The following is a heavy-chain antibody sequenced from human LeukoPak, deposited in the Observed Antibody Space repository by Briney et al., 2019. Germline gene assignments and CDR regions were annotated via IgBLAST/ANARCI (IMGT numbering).Heavy chain of an antibody. V-gene: IGHV4-34*01. Sequence: SETLSLTCAVYGGSFSGYYRSWIRQPPGKGLEWIWEINHSGSTIYNPSLMSRVTISGDTSKKQFSLKLSSVTAADTAVYYCARMLAYYYGSGSYYKRGGAFDYWGQGTLVTVSS. CDR2: INHSGST. J-gene: IGHJ4*02. CDR3: ARMLAYYYGSGSYYKRGGAFDY. CDR1: GGSFSGYY. D-gene: IGHD3-10*01.